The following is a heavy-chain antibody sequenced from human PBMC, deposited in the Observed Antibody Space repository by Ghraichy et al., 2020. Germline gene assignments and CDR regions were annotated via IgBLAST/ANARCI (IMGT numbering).Heavy chain of an antibody. Sequence: SQTLSLTCAVYGGSFSGYYWSWIRQPPGKGLEWIGEINHSGSTNYNPSLKSRVTISVDTSKNQFSLKLSSVTAADTAVYYCARSRKQGDAFDIWGQGTMVTVSS. V-gene: IGHV4-34*01. J-gene: IGHJ3*02. D-gene: IGHD1-14*01. CDR2: INHSGST. CDR1: GGSFSGYY. CDR3: ARSRKQGDAFDI.